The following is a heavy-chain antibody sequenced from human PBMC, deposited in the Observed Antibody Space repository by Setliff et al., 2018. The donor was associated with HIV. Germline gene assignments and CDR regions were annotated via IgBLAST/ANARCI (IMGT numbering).Heavy chain of an antibody. D-gene: IGHD3-3*01. CDR2: IYTSGST. V-gene: IGHV4-4*09. Sequence: SETLSLTCTVSGGSISTYYWSWIRQPPGKGLEWTGYIYTSGSTNYNPSLKTRVTISIDTSKKQVSLKLSSVTAADTAVYYCARHANYDFWSGYWGYYFDYWGQGTLVTVSS. CDR3: ARHANYDFWSGYWGYYFDY. CDR1: GGSISTYY. J-gene: IGHJ4*02.